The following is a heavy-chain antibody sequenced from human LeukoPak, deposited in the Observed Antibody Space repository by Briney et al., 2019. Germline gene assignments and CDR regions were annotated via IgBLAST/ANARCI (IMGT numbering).Heavy chain of an antibody. CDR1: GYSFTSYW. Sequence: GESLKISCKGSGYSFTSYWIGWVRRMPGKGLEWMGIIYPGDSDTRYSLSFQGQVTISADKSISTAYLQWSSLKASDTAMYYCARYRGIVATERRGMDVWGQGTTVTVSS. CDR3: ARYRGIVATERRGMDV. V-gene: IGHV5-51*01. CDR2: IYPGDSDT. J-gene: IGHJ6*02. D-gene: IGHD5-12*01.